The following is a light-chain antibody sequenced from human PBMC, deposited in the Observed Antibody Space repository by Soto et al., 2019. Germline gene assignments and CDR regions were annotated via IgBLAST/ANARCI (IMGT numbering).Light chain of an antibody. CDR3: QQYYSTPYT. CDR1: QSVLYSSNNKNY. Sequence: DIVMTQSPASLAVSLGERATINCKSSQSVLYSSNNKNYLAWYQQKPGQPPKLLIYWASTRESGVPDRFSGSGSGTDFTLTISSLQAEDVAVSYCQQYYSTPYTFGQGTKLEIK. J-gene: IGKJ2*01. CDR2: WAS. V-gene: IGKV4-1*01.